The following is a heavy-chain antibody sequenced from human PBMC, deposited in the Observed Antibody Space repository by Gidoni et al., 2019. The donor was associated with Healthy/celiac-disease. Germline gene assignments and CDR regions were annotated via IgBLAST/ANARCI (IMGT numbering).Heavy chain of an antibody. J-gene: IGHJ4*02. V-gene: IGHV3-13*01. CDR1: GFTFSSYD. CDR2: IGTAGDT. D-gene: IGHD5-18*01. Sequence: EVQLVESGGGLVQPGGSLRLSCAASGFTFSSYDMHWVRQATGKGLEWVSAIGTAGDTYYPGSVKGRFTISRENAKNSLYLQMNSLRAGDTAVYYCARSWTGYSYDYWGQGTLVTVSS. CDR3: ARSWTGYSYDY.